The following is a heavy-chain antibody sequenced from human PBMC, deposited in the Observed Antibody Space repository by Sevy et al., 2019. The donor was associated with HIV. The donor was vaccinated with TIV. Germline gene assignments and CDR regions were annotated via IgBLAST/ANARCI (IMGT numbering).Heavy chain of an antibody. D-gene: IGHD4-17*01. V-gene: IGHV1-69*13. CDR1: GGTFSSYA. Sequence: ASVKVSCKASGGTFSSYAISWVRQAPGQGLEWMGGIIPIFGTANYAQKFQGRVTITADESTSTAYMELSSLRSEDTAVYYCARDSPLYGDYLRWFEPWGQGTLVTVSS. CDR2: IIPIFGTA. CDR3: ARDSPLYGDYLRWFEP. J-gene: IGHJ5*02.